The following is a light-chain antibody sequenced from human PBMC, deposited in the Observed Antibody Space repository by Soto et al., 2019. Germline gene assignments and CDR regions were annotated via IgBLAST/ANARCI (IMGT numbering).Light chain of an antibody. CDR3: QQRHMWPIT. J-gene: IGKJ5*01. CDR2: DAY. CDR1: QSFRGL. Sequence: EVVLTQSPVTLSLSPGERATLSFMASQSFRGLLAWYQQKPGQAPRLLIYDAYNRATGIPPRFSGSGSGTDFTLTISSLEPEDSAVYYCQQRHMWPITFGQGTLLEIK. V-gene: IGKV3-11*01.